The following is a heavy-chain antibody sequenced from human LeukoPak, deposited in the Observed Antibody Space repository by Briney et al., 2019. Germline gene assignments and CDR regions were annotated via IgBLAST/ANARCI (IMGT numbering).Heavy chain of an antibody. D-gene: IGHD1-26*01. CDR1: GFPFSVSA. V-gene: IGHV3-30*04. CDR3: ARTGESHAFDI. CDR2: ILSDGTNK. J-gene: IGHJ3*02. Sequence: PGGSLRLSCAASGFPFSVSAMHWVRQAPGKGLEWVTLILSDGTNKYYTDSVKGRFTISRDNSKKTLYLEMSSLRVEDTAVYYCARTGESHAFDIWGQGTMVTVSS.